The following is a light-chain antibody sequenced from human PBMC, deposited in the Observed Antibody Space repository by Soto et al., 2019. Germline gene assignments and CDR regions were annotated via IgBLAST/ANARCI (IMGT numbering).Light chain of an antibody. CDR2: NNN. CDR1: SSNIGSHT. V-gene: IGLV1-44*01. CDR3: AAWDDSLNGVL. Sequence: QSVLTQPPSASGTPGQRVTISCSGSSSNIGSHTVNWYQHLPGTAPKLLIYNNNQRPSGVPDRFSGSRSGTSASLAISGLQSEDEANYYCAAWDDSLNGVLFGGGTKLTVL. J-gene: IGLJ2*01.